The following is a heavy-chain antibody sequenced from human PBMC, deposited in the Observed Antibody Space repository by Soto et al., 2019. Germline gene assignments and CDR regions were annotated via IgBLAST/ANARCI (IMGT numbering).Heavy chain of an antibody. CDR3: ARHADRIMITFWGVIANAFAI. V-gene: IGHV5-51*01. D-gene: IGHD3-16*02. CDR2: IYPGDSDT. J-gene: IGHJ3*02. CDR1: GYSFTSYW. Sequence: GESLQISCKGSGYSFTSYWIGWVRQMPGKGLEWMGIIYPGDSDTRYSPSFQGQVTISADKSISTAYLQWSSLKASDTAMYYCARHADRIMITFWGVIANAFAICGQGTTVTVSS.